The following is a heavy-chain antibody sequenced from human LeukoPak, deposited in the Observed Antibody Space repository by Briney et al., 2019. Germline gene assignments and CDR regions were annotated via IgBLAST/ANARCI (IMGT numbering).Heavy chain of an antibody. V-gene: IGHV1-2*02. CDR1: GYTFTGYY. D-gene: IGHD2-15*01. CDR3: ARDVVVVVAATFTRYYYYGMDV. J-gene: IGHJ6*02. CDR2: INPNSGGT. Sequence: GASVKVSCKASGYTFTGYYMHWVRQAPGQGLEWMGWINPNSGGTNYAQKFQGRVTMTRDTSISTAYMELSRLRSDDTAVYYCARDVVVVVAATFTRYYYYGMDVWGQGTTVTVSS.